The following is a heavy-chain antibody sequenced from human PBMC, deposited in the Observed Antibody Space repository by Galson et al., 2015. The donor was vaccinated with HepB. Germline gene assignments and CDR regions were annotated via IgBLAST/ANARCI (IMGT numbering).Heavy chain of an antibody. D-gene: IGHD3-10*01. J-gene: IGHJ4*02. CDR3: ARGRSFGSGNYHTFVF. CDR1: GFTFSSFC. CDR2: IRQVGGEI. V-gene: IGHV3-7*01. Sequence: SLRLSCAASGFTFSSFCMSWVRQAPGKGLEWVANIRQVGGEIFYVDPVKGRFTISRDNAKNTVYLQMDSLRAEDTAVYYCARGRSFGSGNYHTFVFWGQGALATVSS.